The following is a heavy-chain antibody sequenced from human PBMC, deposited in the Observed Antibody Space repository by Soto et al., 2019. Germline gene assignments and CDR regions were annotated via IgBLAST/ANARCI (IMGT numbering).Heavy chain of an antibody. V-gene: IGHV1-8*01. J-gene: IGHJ6*02. CDR1: GYTFTSYD. CDR3: ARERANCGMDV. D-gene: IGHD6-25*01. CDR2: MNPNSGNT. Sequence: QVQLVQSGAEVKKPGASVKVSCKASGYTFTSYDISWVRQATGQGLEWMGWMNPNSGNTGFAQKFQGRVTMTRNTSISKAYMELSSLRSEDTAMYYWARERANCGMDVWGQGTRVTVSS.